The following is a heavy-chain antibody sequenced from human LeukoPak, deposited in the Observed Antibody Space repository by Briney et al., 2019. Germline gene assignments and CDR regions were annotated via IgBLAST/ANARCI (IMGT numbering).Heavy chain of an antibody. CDR3: ASSTRYYYDSSGYYYNY. D-gene: IGHD3-22*01. J-gene: IGHJ4*02. V-gene: IGHV3-11*01. CDR1: GFTFSDYY. Sequence: GGSLRLSCAASGFTFSDYYMSWIRQAPGKGLEWVSYISSSGSTIYYADSVKGRFTISRDNAKNSLYLQMNSLRAEVTAVYYCASSTRYYYDSSGYYYNYWGQGTLVTVSS. CDR2: ISSSGSTI.